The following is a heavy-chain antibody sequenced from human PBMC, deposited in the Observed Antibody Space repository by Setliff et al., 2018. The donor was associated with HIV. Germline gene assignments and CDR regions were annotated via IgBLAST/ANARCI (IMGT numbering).Heavy chain of an antibody. CDR2: INHRGIT. D-gene: IGHD5-18*01. CDR1: GVSFSGYY. V-gene: IGHV4-34*01. CDR3: AREGKTALVTKYFDY. Sequence: SETLSLTCAVYGVSFSGYYWSWIRQPPGKGLEWIGEINHRGITNYSPSLKSRVTISVDTSKNQFSLKLRSVTAADTAVYYCAREGKTALVTKYFDYWGHGKLVTVSS. J-gene: IGHJ4*01.